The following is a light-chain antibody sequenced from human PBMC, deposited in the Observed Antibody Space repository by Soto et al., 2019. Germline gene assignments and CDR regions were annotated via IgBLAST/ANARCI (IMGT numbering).Light chain of an antibody. V-gene: IGLV1-40*01. CDR2: GNN. J-gene: IGLJ2*01. Sequence: QSVLTQPPSLSGAPGQRVTISCTGSSSNIGAGYGVHWYQQLPGTAPKLLIYGNNNRPSGIPDRFSGSKSGTSASLAITGLQAEDEADYYCQSYDNSLRGSVVFGGGTKVTVL. CDR3: QSYDNSLRGSVV. CDR1: SSNIGAGYG.